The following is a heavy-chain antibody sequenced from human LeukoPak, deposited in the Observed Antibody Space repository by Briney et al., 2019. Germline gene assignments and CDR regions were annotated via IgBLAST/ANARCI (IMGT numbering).Heavy chain of an antibody. CDR1: GFIFTKYW. J-gene: IGHJ4*02. D-gene: IGHD6-13*01. CDR2: VNSDGSAT. V-gene: IGHV3-74*01. CDR3: VRDNPRQQGFAY. Sequence: GGSLRLSCAASGFIFTKYWMHWVRQAPGKGLVWVSHVNSDGSATSCADSVEGRFTISRDNAKNSLYLQMNSLRAEDTAVYYCVRDNPRQQGFAYWGQGTLVTVSS.